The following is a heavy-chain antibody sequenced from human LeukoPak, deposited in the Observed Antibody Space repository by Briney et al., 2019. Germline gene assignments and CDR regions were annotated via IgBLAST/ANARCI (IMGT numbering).Heavy chain of an antibody. Sequence: GGSLRLSCAASGFTVNNNYMSWVRQAPGKGLEWVSAISGSGGSTYYADSVKGRFTISRDNSKNTLYLQMNSLRAEDTAVYYCAKAFRGITMVRGVPYYFDYWGQGTLVTVSS. CDR3: AKAFRGITMVRGVPYYFDY. V-gene: IGHV3-23*01. D-gene: IGHD3-10*01. J-gene: IGHJ4*02. CDR1: GFTVNNNY. CDR2: ISGSGGST.